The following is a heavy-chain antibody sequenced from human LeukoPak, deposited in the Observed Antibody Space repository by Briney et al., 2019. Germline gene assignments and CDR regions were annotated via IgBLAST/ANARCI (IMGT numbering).Heavy chain of an antibody. J-gene: IGHJ4*02. D-gene: IGHD3-10*01. CDR2: ISGSGGST. CDR3: AKSHYGSGSYYNRPGY. Sequence: GSLRLSCAASGFTFSSYAMSWVRQAPGKGLEWVSAISGSGGSTYYADSVKGRFTISRDNSKNTLYLQMNSLRAEDTAVYYCAKSHYGSGSYYNRPGYWGQGTLVTVSS. V-gene: IGHV3-23*01. CDR1: GFTFSSYA.